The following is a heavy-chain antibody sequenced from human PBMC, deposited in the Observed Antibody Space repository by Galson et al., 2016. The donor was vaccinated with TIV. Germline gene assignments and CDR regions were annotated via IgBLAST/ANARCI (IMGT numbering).Heavy chain of an antibody. CDR3: ARAGGYDYYYYAMDV. D-gene: IGHD5-12*01. CDR1: VLSFSSYP. V-gene: IGHV3-30-3*01. CDR2: ISDDGNNK. J-gene: IGHJ6*02. Sequence: SLRLSCAASVLSFSSYPMHWVRQVPGKGLEYVALISDDGNNKQYADSVKGRFTISRDNSKKTLLLQMSSLRIEDTAVYYCARAGGYDYYYYAMDVWGQGTTVTVSS.